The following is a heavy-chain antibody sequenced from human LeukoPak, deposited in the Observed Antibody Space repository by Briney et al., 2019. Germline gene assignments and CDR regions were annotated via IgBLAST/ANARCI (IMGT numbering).Heavy chain of an antibody. Sequence: PGGSLRLSCAASGFTFSSYWMHWVRQAPGKGLVWVSVIYSGGSTYYADSVKGRFTISRDNSKNTLYLQMNSLRAEDTAIYYCAKDNRYYYDSSGYWFDYWGQGTLVTVSS. CDR2: IYSGGST. V-gene: IGHV3-53*01. CDR3: AKDNRYYYDSSGYWFDY. CDR1: GFTFSSYW. J-gene: IGHJ4*02. D-gene: IGHD3-22*01.